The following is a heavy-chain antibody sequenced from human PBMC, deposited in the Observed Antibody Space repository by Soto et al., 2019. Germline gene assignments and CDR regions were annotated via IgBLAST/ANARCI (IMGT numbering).Heavy chain of an antibody. V-gene: IGHV3-48*01. CDR3: ARDTTVTTRGWFDP. Sequence: EVQLVEAGGGLVQPGGSLRLSCAASGFTFSSYSMNWVRQATGKGREWVSYISSSSSTIYYADSVNVRFTISRDNAKKSLYLQMNSLRAEDTAVYYCARDTTVTTRGWFDPWGQGTLVTVSS. D-gene: IGHD4-4*01. J-gene: IGHJ5*02. CDR2: ISSSSSTI. CDR1: GFTFSSYS.